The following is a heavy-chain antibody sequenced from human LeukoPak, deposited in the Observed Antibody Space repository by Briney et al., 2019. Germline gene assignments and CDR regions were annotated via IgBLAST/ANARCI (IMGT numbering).Heavy chain of an antibody. V-gene: IGHV4-34*01. D-gene: IGHD3-10*01. J-gene: IGHJ4*02. CDR2: TNHSGST. Sequence: KPSETLSLTCAVYGGSFSGYYWSWIRQPPGKGLEWIGETNHSGSTNYNPSLKSRVTISVDTSKNQFSLKLSSVTAADTAVYYCARDRDHFDYWGQGTLVTVSS. CDR1: GGSFSGYY. CDR3: ARDRDHFDY.